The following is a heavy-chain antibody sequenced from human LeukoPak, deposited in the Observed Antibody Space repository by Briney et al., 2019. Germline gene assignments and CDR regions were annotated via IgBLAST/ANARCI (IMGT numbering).Heavy chain of an antibody. CDR2: IYYSGST. Sequence: PSETLSLTCTVSGGSVSSSNYYWSWIRQPPGKGLEWIGYIYYSGSTNYNPSLKSRITISADTSKNQFSLKLSSVTAADTAVYYRARDHSYYGSGPPFDYWGQGTLVTVSS. V-gene: IGHV4-61*01. J-gene: IGHJ4*02. D-gene: IGHD3-10*01. CDR3: ARDHSYYGSGPPFDY. CDR1: GGSVSSSNYY.